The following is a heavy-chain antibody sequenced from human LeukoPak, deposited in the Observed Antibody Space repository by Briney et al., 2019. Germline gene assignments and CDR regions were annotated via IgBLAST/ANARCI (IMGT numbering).Heavy chain of an antibody. CDR1: GYSISSGYY. CDR3: ARDIGSGSDY. J-gene: IGHJ4*02. D-gene: IGHD3-10*01. Sequence: SETLSLTCAVSGYSISSGYYWGWIRQPPGKGLEWIGSIYHSGRTYYNPSLKSRVTISVDTSKNQYSLKLSSVTAADTAVYYCARDIGSGSDYWGQGTLVTVSS. V-gene: IGHV4-38-2*02. CDR2: IYHSGRT.